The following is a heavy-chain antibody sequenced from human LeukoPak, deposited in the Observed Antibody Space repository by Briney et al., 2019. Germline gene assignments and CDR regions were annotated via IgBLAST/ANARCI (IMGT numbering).Heavy chain of an antibody. Sequence: ASVKVSCKASGYTFTSYDINWVRQATGQGLEWMGWMNPNSGNTGYAQKFQGRVTITRNTSISTAYMELSSLRSEDTAVYYCARGFYDSSGYYYEGYWYFDLWGRGTLVTVSS. CDR1: GYTFTSYD. V-gene: IGHV1-8*03. CDR2: MNPNSGNT. D-gene: IGHD3-22*01. CDR3: ARGFYDSSGYYYEGYWYFDL. J-gene: IGHJ2*01.